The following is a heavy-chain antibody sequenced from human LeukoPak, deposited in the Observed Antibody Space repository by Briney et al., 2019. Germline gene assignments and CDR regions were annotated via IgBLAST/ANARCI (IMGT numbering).Heavy chain of an antibody. J-gene: IGHJ6*03. CDR3: ARVSDSSGYFYYYYYMDV. V-gene: IGHV4-39*07. CDR2: IYYSGST. D-gene: IGHD3-22*01. Sequence: SETLSLTCTVSGGSISSSSYYWGWIRQPPGKGLEWIGSIYYSGSTSYNPSLKSRVTISVDTSKNQFSLKLSSVTAADTAVYYCARVSDSSGYFYYYYYMDVWGKGTTVTVSS. CDR1: GGSISSSSYY.